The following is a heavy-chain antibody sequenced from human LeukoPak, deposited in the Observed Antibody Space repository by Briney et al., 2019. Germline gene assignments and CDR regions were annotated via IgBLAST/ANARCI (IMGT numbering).Heavy chain of an antibody. CDR2: INPSGGST. J-gene: IGHJ6*02. D-gene: IGHD3-10*01. CDR3: ARKGSGSLFPYYYGMDV. Sequence: ASVKVSCKASGYTFTSYYMHWVRQAPGQGLEWMGIINPSGGSTSYAQKFQGRVTMTRDTSTSTVYMELSSPRSEDTAVYYCARKGSGSLFPYYYGMDVWGQGTTVTVSS. CDR1: GYTFTSYY. V-gene: IGHV1-46*01.